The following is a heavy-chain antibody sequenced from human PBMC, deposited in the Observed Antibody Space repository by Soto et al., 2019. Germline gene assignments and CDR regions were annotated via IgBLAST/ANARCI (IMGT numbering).Heavy chain of an antibody. CDR3: ARWWSGSRQGFDP. CDR1: GGSISSGDYY. CDR2: IYYSGST. D-gene: IGHD3-3*01. J-gene: IGHJ5*02. V-gene: IGHV4-31*03. Sequence: QVQLQESGPGLVKPSQTLSLTCTVSGGSISSGDYYWSWIRQHPGKGLEWIGYIYYSGSTYYNPSLKSRVTITVGTSKNQFSVKLSSVTAADTAVYYCARWWSGSRQGFDPWGQGTLVTVSS.